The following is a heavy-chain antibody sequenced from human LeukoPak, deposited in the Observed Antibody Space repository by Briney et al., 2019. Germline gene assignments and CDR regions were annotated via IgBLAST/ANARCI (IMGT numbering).Heavy chain of an antibody. D-gene: IGHD6-19*01. CDR1: GFTFSTYN. Sequence: PGGSLRLSCAASGFTFSTYNMNWVRQAPGKGLEWVSSITSSSSYIYYADSVKGRFTISRDNAKKSLNLQMNSLRADDTAVYYCARLRGAVTGTDPFDYWGQGTLVTVSS. CDR2: ITSSSSYI. J-gene: IGHJ4*02. V-gene: IGHV3-21*01. CDR3: ARLRGAVTGTDPFDY.